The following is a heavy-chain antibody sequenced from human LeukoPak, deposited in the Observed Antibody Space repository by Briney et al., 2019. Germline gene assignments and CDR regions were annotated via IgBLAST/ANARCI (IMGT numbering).Heavy chain of an antibody. V-gene: IGHV3-33*01. CDR2: ISHDETYK. D-gene: IGHD3-9*01. J-gene: IGHJ4*02. CDR3: ARDRDWLLYDY. Sequence: HPGGSLRLSCAGSGFLFSSYVMHWVRQAPGKGLEWVAAISHDETYKYYADSLRGRVTISRDNSKNTLYLQMHSLRAYDTAIYYCARDRDWLLYDYWGQGTLVTVSS. CDR1: GFLFSSYV.